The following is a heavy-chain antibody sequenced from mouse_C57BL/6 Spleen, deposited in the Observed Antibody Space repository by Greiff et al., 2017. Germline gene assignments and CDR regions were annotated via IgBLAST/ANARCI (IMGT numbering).Heavy chain of an antibody. CDR3: ARRRGWLLDFDY. J-gene: IGHJ2*01. Sequence: QVQLQQPGAELVRPGTSVKLSCKASGYTFTSYWMDWVKQRPGQGLAWIGNIYPSDSETHYNQKFTDKATLTVDKSSSKAYMQLSSLTSEDYAVYYCARRRGWLLDFDYWGQGTTRTVAS. CDR1: GYTFTSYW. V-gene: IGHV1-61*01. CDR2: IYPSDSET. D-gene: IGHD2-3*01.